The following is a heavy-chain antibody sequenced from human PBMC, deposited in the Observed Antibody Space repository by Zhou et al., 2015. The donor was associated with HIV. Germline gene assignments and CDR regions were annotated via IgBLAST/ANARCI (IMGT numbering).Heavy chain of an antibody. D-gene: IGHD2-2*01. Sequence: QVQLVQSGAEVKKPGSSVKVSCKASGGTFSSYAISWVRQAPGQGLEWMGGIIPIFGTANYAQKFQGRVTITADESTSTAYMELSSLRSEDTAVYYCARGEIVVVPAAMGSYGMDVVGPRDHGHRLL. CDR2: IIPIFGTA. V-gene: IGHV1-69*12. CDR1: GGTFSSYA. J-gene: IGHJ6*02. CDR3: ARGEIVVVPAAMGSYGMDV.